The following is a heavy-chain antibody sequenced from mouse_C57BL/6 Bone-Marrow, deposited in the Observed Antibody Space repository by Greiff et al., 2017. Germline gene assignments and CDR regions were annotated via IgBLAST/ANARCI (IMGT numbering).Heavy chain of an antibody. CDR2: IYPGGGYT. CDR3: ARYRGYWYFDV. V-gene: IGHV1-63*01. J-gene: IGHJ1*03. CDR1: GYTFTNYW. Sequence: VQLQQSGAELVRPGTSVTMSCKASGYTFTNYWIGWAKQRPGHGLEWIGDIYPGGGYTNYNEKFKGKATLTADKSSSTAYMQFSSLTSEDSAIYYCARYRGYWYFDVWGTGTTVTVSS.